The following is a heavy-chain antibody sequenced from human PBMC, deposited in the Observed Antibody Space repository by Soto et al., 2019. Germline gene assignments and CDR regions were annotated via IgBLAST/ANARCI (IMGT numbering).Heavy chain of an antibody. CDR1: GGTFSSYA. D-gene: IGHD3-3*01. Sequence: ASVKVSCKASGGTFSSYAISWVRQAPGQGLEWMGGIIPIFGTANYAQKFQGRVTITADKSTSTAYMELSSLRSEDTAVYYCASCYYDFWSGFSPWTQFDYWGQGTLVTVSS. J-gene: IGHJ4*02. V-gene: IGHV1-69*06. CDR2: IIPIFGTA. CDR3: ASCYYDFWSGFSPWTQFDY.